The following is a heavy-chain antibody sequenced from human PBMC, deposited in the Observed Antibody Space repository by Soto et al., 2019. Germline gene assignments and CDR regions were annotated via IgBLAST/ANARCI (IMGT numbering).Heavy chain of an antibody. CDR3: AKGGVTRSYYYAMDV. Sequence: EVQLLESEGGLVQPGRSLRLSCAASGFTFSDYAMSWVRQAPGKGLEWVSALSGSGSSTYYADSVKGPFTISRDNLKNTLYLQMNNLTSEDTAVYYCAKGGVTRSYYYAMDVWGQGTTVTFSS. CDR1: GFTFSDYA. CDR2: LSGSGSST. V-gene: IGHV3-23*01. J-gene: IGHJ6*02.